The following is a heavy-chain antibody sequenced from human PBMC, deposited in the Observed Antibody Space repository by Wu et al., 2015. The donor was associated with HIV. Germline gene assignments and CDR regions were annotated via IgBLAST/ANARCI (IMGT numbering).Heavy chain of an antibody. CDR3: ARGRSNVDPHEALDL. V-gene: IGHV1-2*02. D-gene: IGHD3-16*01. CDR2: INPNSGGT. CDR1: GYTFTDYY. J-gene: IGHJ3*01. Sequence: QVQLVQSGAEVKKPGASVKVSCKASGYTFTDYYIHWVRQAPGQGLEWMGWINPNSGGTDYAQTFQGRVTMTQDRSISTAYMEMTRLGSDDTAVYYCARGRSNVDPHEALDLWGQGTMVTVSS.